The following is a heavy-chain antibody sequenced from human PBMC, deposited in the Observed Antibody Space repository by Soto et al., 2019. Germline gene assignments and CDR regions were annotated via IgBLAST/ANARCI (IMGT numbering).Heavy chain of an antibody. CDR2: INPSGGST. CDR3: ARAGEEDIVVVVAATLDY. D-gene: IGHD2-15*01. J-gene: IGHJ4*02. Sequence: QVQLVQSGAEVKKPGASVKVSCKASGYTFTSYYMHWVRQAPGQGLEWMGIINPSGGSTSYAQKFQGRVTMTRDTYTSTVYMELSSLRSEDTAVYYCARAGEEDIVVVVAATLDYWGQGTLVTASS. V-gene: IGHV1-46*01. CDR1: GYTFTSYY.